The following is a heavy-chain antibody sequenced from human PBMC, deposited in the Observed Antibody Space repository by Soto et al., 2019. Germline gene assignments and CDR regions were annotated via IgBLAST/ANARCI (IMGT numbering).Heavy chain of an antibody. CDR1: GYSFTSYW. J-gene: IGHJ6*02. D-gene: IGHD3-3*01. CDR2: IDPSDSYT. CDR3: ARRPYDSHYYYGMDV. Sequence: PGESLKISCKGSGYSFTSYWISWVRQMPGKGLEWMGRIDPSDSYTNYSPSFQGHVTISADKSISTAYLQWSSLKASDTAMYYCARRPYDSHYYYGMDVWGQGTTVTVSS. V-gene: IGHV5-10-1*01.